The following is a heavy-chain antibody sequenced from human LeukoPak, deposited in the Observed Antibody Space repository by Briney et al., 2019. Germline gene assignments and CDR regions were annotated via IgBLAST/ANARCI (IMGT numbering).Heavy chain of an antibody. D-gene: IGHD2-2*01. J-gene: IGHJ6*02. CDR2: ISSSGSTI. Sequence: GGSLRLSCAASGFTFSDYYMSWIRQAPGKGLGWVSYISSSGSTIYYADSVKGRFTISRDNAKNSLYLQMNSLRAEDTAVYYCARDRIVVVPAGRGYYYGMDVWDQGTTATVSS. V-gene: IGHV3-11*01. CDR3: ARDRIVVVPAGRGYYYGMDV. CDR1: GFTFSDYY.